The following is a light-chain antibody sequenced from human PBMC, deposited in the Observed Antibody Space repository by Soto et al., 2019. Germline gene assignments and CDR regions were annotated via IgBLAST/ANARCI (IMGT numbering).Light chain of an antibody. CDR1: QSVSSN. V-gene: IGKV3-15*01. CDR2: RAS. Sequence: EIVMTQSPATLSVSPGERATLSCRASQSVSSNLAWYQQKPGQAPRLLIYRASTRVTGIPARFSGSGSGTEFTLTIRSLQSEDFAVYYCQQYDNWPPLTFGGGTKVEIK. CDR3: QQYDNWPPLT. J-gene: IGKJ4*01.